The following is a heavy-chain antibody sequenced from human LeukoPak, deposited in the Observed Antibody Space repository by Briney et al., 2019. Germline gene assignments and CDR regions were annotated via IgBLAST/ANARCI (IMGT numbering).Heavy chain of an antibody. CDR3: ARESGSYYVDAFDI. CDR1: GGSISSSSYY. J-gene: IGHJ3*02. Sequence: SETLSLTCTVSGGSISSSSYYWGWIRQPPGKGLEWIGSIYYSGSTYYNPSLKSRVTISVDTSKNQFSLKLSSVTAADTAVYYCARESGSYYVDAFDIWGQGTMVTVSS. D-gene: IGHD1-26*01. CDR2: IYYSGST. V-gene: IGHV4-39*07.